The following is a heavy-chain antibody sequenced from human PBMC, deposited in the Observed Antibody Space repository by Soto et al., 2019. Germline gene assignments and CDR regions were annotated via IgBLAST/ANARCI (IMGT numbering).Heavy chain of an antibody. CDR1: GGSISSYY. J-gene: IGHJ3*02. Sequence: QVQLQESGPGLVKPSETLSLTCTVSGGSISSYYWSWIRQPPGKGLEWIGYIYYSGSTNYNPSLKGRVTISVDTSKNQFSLKLSSVTAADTAVYYCARRTPAYNAFDIWGQGTMVTVSS. CDR3: ARRTPAYNAFDI. V-gene: IGHV4-59*08. D-gene: IGHD2-21*01. CDR2: IYYSGST.